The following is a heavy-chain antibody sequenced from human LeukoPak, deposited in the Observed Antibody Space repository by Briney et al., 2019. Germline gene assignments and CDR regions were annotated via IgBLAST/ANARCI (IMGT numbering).Heavy chain of an antibody. J-gene: IGHJ6*02. CDR2: MSRDGTDQ. CDR3: ARNPGYYGMDV. Sequence: GGSLRLSCAASGFIFSSYPIHWVRQAPGKGLEWVAIMSRDGTDQRYADSVKGRFTMSRDNSKSTLYLQMNSLRAEDTAVYYCARNPGYYGMDVWGQGTTVTVSS. V-gene: IGHV3-30*14. CDR1: GFIFSSYP.